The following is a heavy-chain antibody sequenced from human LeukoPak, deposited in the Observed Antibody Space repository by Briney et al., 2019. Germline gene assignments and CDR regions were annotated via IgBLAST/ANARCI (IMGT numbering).Heavy chain of an antibody. CDR1: GGSISSSTYY. Sequence: SETLSLTCTVSGGSISSSTYYWSWIRQPPGKGLEWIGYIYYSGSTNYNPSLKSRVTISVDTSKNQFSLKLSSVTAADTAVYYCASLRERSYYARGFDYWGQGTLVTVSS. D-gene: IGHD1-26*01. CDR2: IYYSGST. V-gene: IGHV4-61*05. CDR3: ASLRERSYYARGFDY. J-gene: IGHJ4*02.